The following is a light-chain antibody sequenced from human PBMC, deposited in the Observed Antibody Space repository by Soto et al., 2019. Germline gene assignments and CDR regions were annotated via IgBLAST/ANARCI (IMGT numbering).Light chain of an antibody. CDR1: SSNLGAGYD. Sequence: QSVLTQPPSVSGAPGQRVTISCTGNSSNLGAGYDVHWYQQLPGAAPKLVIFGNRNRPSGVPERFSGSKSGTSASLAITGLQAEDEADYYCCSYTGSSVVFGGGTKLTVL. J-gene: IGLJ2*01. CDR2: GNR. V-gene: IGLV1-40*01. CDR3: CSYTGSSVV.